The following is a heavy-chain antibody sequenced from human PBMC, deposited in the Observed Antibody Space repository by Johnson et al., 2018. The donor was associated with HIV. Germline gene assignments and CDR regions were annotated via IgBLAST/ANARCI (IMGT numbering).Heavy chain of an antibody. D-gene: IGHD3-10*01. J-gene: IGHJ3*02. V-gene: IGHV3-30-3*01. CDR3: AGERGLGITMGRGVIQPSFDI. CDR1: GFTFSSYA. Sequence: QVQLVESGGGVVQPGRSLRLSCAASGFTFSSYAMHWVRQAPGKGLEWVAVISYDGSNKYYADSVKGRFTISRDNSKNTLYLQINSLRAEDTAVYYCAGERGLGITMGRGVIQPSFDIWGQGTMVSVSS. CDR2: ISYDGSNK.